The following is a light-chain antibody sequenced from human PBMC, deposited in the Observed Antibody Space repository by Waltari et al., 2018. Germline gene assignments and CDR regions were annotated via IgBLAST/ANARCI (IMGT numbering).Light chain of an antibody. CDR2: DVS. CDR3: ISYSSSTTLGV. Sequence: QSALTQPASVSGSPGQSITISCTGSSSDVGGYNYVSWFQQHPGKAPKVIVYDVSNRPSGVATRVSGSKSGNTASLTISWLLAEDEADYYCISYSSSTTLGVFGGGTKLTVL. J-gene: IGLJ2*01. V-gene: IGLV2-14*03. CDR1: SSDVGGYNY.